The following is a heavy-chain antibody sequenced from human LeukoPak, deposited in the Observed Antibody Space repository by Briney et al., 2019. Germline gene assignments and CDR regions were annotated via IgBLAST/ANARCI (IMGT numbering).Heavy chain of an antibody. J-gene: IGHJ4*02. Sequence: KASETLSLTCSVSGGSIGSGSSYWGWIRQPPGKPLEWIGSIDYTGRTYNNPFLKSRVAVSVDTSKNQFSLKLASVTAADTAIYYCVRFDDTSAYFWDWGQGTLVTVSS. CDR3: VRFDDTSAYFWD. CDR1: GGSIGSGSSY. V-gene: IGHV4-39*01. CDR2: IDYTGRT. D-gene: IGHD3-22*01.